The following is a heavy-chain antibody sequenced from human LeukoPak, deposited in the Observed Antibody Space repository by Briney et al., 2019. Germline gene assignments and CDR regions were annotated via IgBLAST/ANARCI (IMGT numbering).Heavy chain of an antibody. D-gene: IGHD2-15*01. CDR1: GYTFTGYY. V-gene: IGHV1-2*04. Sequence: ASVKVSCKASGYTFTGYYMHWVRQAPGQGLEWMGWINPNSAGTNYAQKFQGWVTMTRDTSISTAYMELSRLRSDDTAVYYCARGPMVAATYYYYYYGMDVWGQGTTVTVSS. J-gene: IGHJ6*02. CDR2: INPNSAGT. CDR3: ARGPMVAATYYYYYYGMDV.